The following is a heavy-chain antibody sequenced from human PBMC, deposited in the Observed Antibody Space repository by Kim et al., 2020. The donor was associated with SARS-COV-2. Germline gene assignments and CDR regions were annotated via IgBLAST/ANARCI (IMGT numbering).Heavy chain of an antibody. Sequence: GGSLRLSCEASGFSLRDDAMHWVRQAPGKGLEWMAVIWFDGSEKYYADSMRGRFTISRDNSKNTLDLQMNTLTAEDTAVYYCLRAPNGGQVENNHYMDVWGTGTTCSVSS. CDR2: IWFDGSEK. CDR3: LRAPNGGQVENNHYMDV. CDR1: GFSLRDDA. D-gene: IGHD3-16*01. V-gene: IGHV3-33*01. J-gene: IGHJ6*03.